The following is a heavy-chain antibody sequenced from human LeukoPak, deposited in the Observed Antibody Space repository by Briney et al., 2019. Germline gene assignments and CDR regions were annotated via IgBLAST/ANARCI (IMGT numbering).Heavy chain of an antibody. CDR2: ISSSGSTI. Sequence: GGSLRLSCAASGFTFSSYEMNWVRQAPGKGLEWVSYISSSGSTIYYADSVKGRFTISRDNAKNSLYLQMNSLRAEDTAVYYCARSFEYYDYGWGSPALDYWGQGTLVTVSS. CDR1: GFTFSSYE. V-gene: IGHV3-48*03. CDR3: ARSFEYYDYGWGSPALDY. D-gene: IGHD3-16*01. J-gene: IGHJ4*02.